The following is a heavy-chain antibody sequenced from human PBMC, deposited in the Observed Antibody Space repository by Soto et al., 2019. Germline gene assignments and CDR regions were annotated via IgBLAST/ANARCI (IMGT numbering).Heavy chain of an antibody. V-gene: IGHV3-72*01. Sequence: VGSLRLSCAPSGFTFSDYYMDWVRQAPGTGLEWGVRRRNRANSHSTEYAASVKCRYTVSRDDSKNSEYLQMNSLTTDDKGIAHGALSDSSGYFAYWGQGTQVTV. CDR1: GFTFSDYY. CDR3: ALSDSSGYFAY. D-gene: IGHD3-22*01. J-gene: IGHJ4*02. CDR2: RRNRANSHST.